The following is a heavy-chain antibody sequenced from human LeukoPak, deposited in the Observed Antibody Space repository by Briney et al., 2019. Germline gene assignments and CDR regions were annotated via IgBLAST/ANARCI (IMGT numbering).Heavy chain of an antibody. J-gene: IGHJ4*02. D-gene: IGHD3-22*01. V-gene: IGHV3-21*05. CDR3: ASSRYDSSAYYGILGY. Sequence: GGTLRLSCAACGFTFSSYSMKGVRQAPGKGREGGSYISRRRKYKYYAEAVRGRFTIYRDNAKNSLYGQMNRLRGGDTALYYCASSRYDSSAYYGILGYWGQGTLVTVSS. CDR2: ISRRRKYK. CDR1: GFTFSSYS.